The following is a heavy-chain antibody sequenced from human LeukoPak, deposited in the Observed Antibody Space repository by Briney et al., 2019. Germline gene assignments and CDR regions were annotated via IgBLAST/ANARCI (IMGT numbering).Heavy chain of an antibody. Sequence: PGGSLRLSCAASGFTFSSYWMHWVRQAPGKGLEWVAVIWYDGSNKYYADSVKGRFTISRDNSKNTLYLQMNSLRAEDTAVYYCARDFRVVGIAVAGPPVCFDYWGQGTLVTVSS. V-gene: IGHV3-33*08. CDR2: IWYDGSNK. D-gene: IGHD6-19*01. CDR3: ARDFRVVGIAVAGPPVCFDY. CDR1: GFTFSSYW. J-gene: IGHJ4*02.